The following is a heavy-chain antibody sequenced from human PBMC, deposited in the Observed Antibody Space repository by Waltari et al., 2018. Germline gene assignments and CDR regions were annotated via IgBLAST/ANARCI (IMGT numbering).Heavy chain of an antibody. Sequence: EVQLLESGGGLVQPGGSLSPSFAAPGFTFSSYALSWVRQAPGKGMGWVAVIYGGGSRYNADSVKGQFTISRENSKNTLYLKMNSLRAEDTAVYYCARPVAGTAYYYYYMDVWGKGTTVTVSS. CDR2: IYGGGSR. CDR1: GFTFSSYA. D-gene: IGHD6-19*01. CDR3: ARPVAGTAYYYYYMDV. V-gene: IGHV3-23*03. J-gene: IGHJ6*03.